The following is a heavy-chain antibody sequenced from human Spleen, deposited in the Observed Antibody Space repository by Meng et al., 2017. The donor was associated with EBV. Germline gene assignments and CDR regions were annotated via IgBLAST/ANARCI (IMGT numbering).Heavy chain of an antibody. V-gene: IGHV2-5*02. J-gene: IGHJ1*01. CDR2: IFWDDDK. CDR1: GLSLSSGGVA. D-gene: IGHD3-10*01. Sequence: PLKESGPTLLKPTQTLTLTCTLSGLSLSSGGVAVGWIRQPPGKALEWLALIFWDDDKRYSPSLKSRLTITKDTSKNQVVLRMTSMDPVDTATYFCIHGSSTSGSYYSYWGQGTLVTVSS. CDR3: IHGSSTSGSYYSY.